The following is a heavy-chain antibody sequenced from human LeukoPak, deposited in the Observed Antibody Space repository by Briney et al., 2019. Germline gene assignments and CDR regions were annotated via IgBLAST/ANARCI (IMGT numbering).Heavy chain of an antibody. D-gene: IGHD2-21*02. V-gene: IGHV4-30-4*01. J-gene: IGHJ5*02. CDR2: VYYSGIT. Sequence: SETLSLTCTVSGGSISSGDYYWSWIRQPPGKGLEWIGYVYYSGITYYNPSLKSRVTISVDTSKNQFSLKLSSVTAADTAVYYCARFGAYCGGDCYHPFNWFDPWGQGTLVTVSS. CDR1: GGSISSGDYY. CDR3: ARFGAYCGGDCYHPFNWFDP.